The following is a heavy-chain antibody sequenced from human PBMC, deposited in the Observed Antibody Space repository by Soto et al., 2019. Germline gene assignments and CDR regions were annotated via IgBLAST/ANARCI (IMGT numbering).Heavy chain of an antibody. Sequence: ASVKVSCKVSGHTLTELSMHWVRQAPGKGLEWMGGFDAEDGDTNYAQKLQGRVTMTTDTSTSTAYMELRSLRSDDTAVYYCARVGPTMWGSSYGMDVWGQGTTVTVSS. V-gene: IGHV1-24*01. J-gene: IGHJ6*02. D-gene: IGHD3-10*02. CDR1: GHTLTELS. CDR2: FDAEDGDT. CDR3: ARVGPTMWGSSYGMDV.